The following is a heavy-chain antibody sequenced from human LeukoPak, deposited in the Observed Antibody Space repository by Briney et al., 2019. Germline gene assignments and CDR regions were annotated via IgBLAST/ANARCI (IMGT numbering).Heavy chain of an antibody. D-gene: IGHD2-15*01. J-gene: IGHJ4*02. CDR1: GGSISSSSYY. CDR2: IYYSGST. V-gene: IGHV4-39*01. CDR3: ARLLEQDVVVVAAYFDY. Sequence: SETLSLTCTVSGGSISSSSYYWGWIRQPPGKGLEWIGSIYYSGSTYYNPSFKSRVTISVDTSKNQFSLKLSSVTAADTAVYYCARLLEQDVVVVAAYFDYWGQGTLVTVSS.